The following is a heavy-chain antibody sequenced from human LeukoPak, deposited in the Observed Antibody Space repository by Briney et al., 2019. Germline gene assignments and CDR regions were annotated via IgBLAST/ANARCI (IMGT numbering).Heavy chain of an antibody. J-gene: IGHJ5*02. CDR2: INHSGST. Sequence: SETLSLTCAVYGGSFSGYYWSWIRQPPGKGLEWTGEINHSGSTNYNPSLKSRVTISVDTSKNQFSLKLSSVTAADTAVYYCARLYCSGGSCYYGDGWFDPWGQGTLVTVSS. D-gene: IGHD2-15*01. CDR1: GGSFSGYY. V-gene: IGHV4-34*01. CDR3: ARLYCSGGSCYYGDGWFDP.